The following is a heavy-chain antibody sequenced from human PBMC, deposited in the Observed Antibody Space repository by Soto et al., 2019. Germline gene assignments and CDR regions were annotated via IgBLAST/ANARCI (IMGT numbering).Heavy chain of an antibody. CDR1: GFTFTSSA. J-gene: IGHJ6*03. D-gene: IGHD3-3*01. CDR2: IVVGSGNT. Sequence: ASVKVSCKASGFTFTSSAVQWVRQARGQRLEWIGWIVVGSGNTNYAQKFQERVTMTRDTSISTAYMELSRLRSDDTAVYYCARGYYDFWSGFSHEDYYMDVWGKGTTVTVSS. V-gene: IGHV1-58*01. CDR3: ARGYYDFWSGFSHEDYYMDV.